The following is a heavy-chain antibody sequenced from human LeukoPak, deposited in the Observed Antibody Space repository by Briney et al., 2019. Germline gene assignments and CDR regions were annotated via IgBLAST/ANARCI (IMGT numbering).Heavy chain of an antibody. D-gene: IGHD6-19*01. CDR1: GFSFTMYG. CDR2: ISTDGNNE. Sequence: GGSLRLSCAASGFSFTMYGIHWVRQAPGKGLEWVAVISTDGNNEYYASSVKGRFTISRDNSKNTVYLQMTSLRTEDTAVYYCAKDQIGWAPGYVSGPLDQWGQGTLVTVSS. J-gene: IGHJ4*02. CDR3: AKDQIGWAPGYVSGPLDQ. V-gene: IGHV3-30*18.